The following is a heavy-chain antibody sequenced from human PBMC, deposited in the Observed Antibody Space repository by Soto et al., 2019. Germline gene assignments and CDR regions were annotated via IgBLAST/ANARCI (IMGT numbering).Heavy chain of an antibody. Sequence: GGSLRLSCAASGFTFSSYAMHWVRQAPGKGLEWVAVISYDGSNKYYADSVKGRFTISRDNSKNTLYLQMNSLRAEDTAVYYCARVEMATISRPDYWGQGTLVTVSS. CDR2: ISYDGSNK. CDR1: GFTFSSYA. D-gene: IGHD5-12*01. J-gene: IGHJ4*02. V-gene: IGHV3-30-3*01. CDR3: ARVEMATISRPDY.